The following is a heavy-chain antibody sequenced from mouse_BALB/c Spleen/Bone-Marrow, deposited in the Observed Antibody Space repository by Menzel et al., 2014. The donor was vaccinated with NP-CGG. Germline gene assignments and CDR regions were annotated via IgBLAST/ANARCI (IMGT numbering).Heavy chain of an antibody. V-gene: IGHV1-82*01. CDR3: ARSDGYRAMDY. Sequence: VQLQQSGPELVKTGASVKISCKASGYAFSSSWMNWVKQRPGQGLEWIGRIFPGDGDTYYNGKFKGKATLTADKSSSTAYMQLSSLTSVDSAVYFCARSDGYRAMDYWGQGTSVTVSS. CDR2: IFPGDGDT. J-gene: IGHJ4*01. CDR1: GYAFSSSW. D-gene: IGHD2-3*01.